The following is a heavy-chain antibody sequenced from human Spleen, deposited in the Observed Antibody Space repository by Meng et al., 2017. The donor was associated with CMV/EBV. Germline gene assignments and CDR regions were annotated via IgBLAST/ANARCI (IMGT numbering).Heavy chain of an antibody. CDR1: GFTFDDYA. J-gene: IGHJ4*02. CDR3: ASELAAGY. Sequence: GESLKISCAASGFTFDDYAMHWVRQAPGKGLEWVSGIISDGSSTNYADSVKGRFTISRDSAKNTLYLQMNSLRAEDTAVYYCASELAAGYWGQGTLVTVSS. D-gene: IGHD6-25*01. CDR2: IISDGSST. V-gene: IGHV3-74*01.